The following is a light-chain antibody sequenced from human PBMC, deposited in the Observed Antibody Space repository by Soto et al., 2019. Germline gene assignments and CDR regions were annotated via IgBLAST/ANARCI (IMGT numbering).Light chain of an antibody. CDR1: QGISSY. V-gene: IGKV1-27*01. J-gene: IGKJ5*01. Sequence: DIQMTQSPSSLSASVGDRVTITCRASQGISSYLAWYQQKLGKVPKLLISAASTLQSGVPSRFSGSGSGTDFTLTISILQTEDVATYYCQKYSSVITFGQGTRLEIK. CDR2: AAS. CDR3: QKYSSVIT.